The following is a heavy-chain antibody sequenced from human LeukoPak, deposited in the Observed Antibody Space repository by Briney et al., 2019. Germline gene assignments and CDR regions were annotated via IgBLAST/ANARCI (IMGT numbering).Heavy chain of an antibody. Sequence: SETLSLTCAVYGGSFSGYYWSWIRQPPGKGLEWIGEINHSGSTNYNPSLKSRVTISVDTSKNQFSLKLSSVTAADTAVYYCARAYEPDYYDSSGYPPEKWGQGTLVTVSS. J-gene: IGHJ4*02. CDR2: INHSGST. V-gene: IGHV4-34*01. CDR3: ARAYEPDYYDSSGYPPEK. CDR1: GGSFSGYY. D-gene: IGHD3-22*01.